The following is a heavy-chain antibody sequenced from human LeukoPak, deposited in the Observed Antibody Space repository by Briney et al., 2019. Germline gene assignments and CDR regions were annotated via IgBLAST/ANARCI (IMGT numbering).Heavy chain of an antibody. CDR1: GFTFSSYA. CDR2: ISGSGGRT. Sequence: GGSLRLSCAASGFTFSSYALSWVRQAPGKGLEWVSAISGSGGRTYYADSVKGRFTISRDNSKNTLYLQMNSLRVEDTAVYYCAKDVDGTTGNWGQGTLVPVSS. J-gene: IGHJ4*02. V-gene: IGHV3-23*01. CDR3: AKDVDGTTGN. D-gene: IGHD1-1*01.